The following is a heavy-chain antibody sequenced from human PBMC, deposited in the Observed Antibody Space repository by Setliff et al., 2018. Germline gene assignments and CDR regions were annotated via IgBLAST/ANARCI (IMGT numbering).Heavy chain of an antibody. Sequence: ASVKVSCKASGYTFTSYYMHWVRQAPGQGLEWMGIINPSGGSTSYAQKFQGRVTMTRDTSTSTVYMDMSSLRSEDTAVYYCARDSGYYYDSSGRNWFDPWGQGTLVTVSS. V-gene: IGHV1-46*01. J-gene: IGHJ5*02. CDR3: ARDSGYYYDSSGRNWFDP. CDR2: INPSGGST. CDR1: GYTFTSYY. D-gene: IGHD3-22*01.